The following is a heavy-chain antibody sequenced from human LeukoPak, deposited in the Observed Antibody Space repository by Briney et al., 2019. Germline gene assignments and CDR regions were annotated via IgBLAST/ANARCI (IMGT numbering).Heavy chain of an antibody. CDR2: IYSAGNT. J-gene: IGHJ4*02. V-gene: IGHV3-53*01. D-gene: IGHD3-16*01. CDR3: ARRAGAYTHPYDY. Sequence: GGSLRLSCTVAGFTVSSNSMSWVRQAPGKGLGWGSFIYSAGNTHYSDSVKGRFTISIDNSKNTLYLQRSSLRAEDTAVYYCARRAGAYTHPYDYWGQGTLVTVSS. CDR1: GFTVSSNS.